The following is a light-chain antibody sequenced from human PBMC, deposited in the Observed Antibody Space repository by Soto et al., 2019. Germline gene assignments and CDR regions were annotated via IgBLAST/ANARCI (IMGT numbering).Light chain of an antibody. Sequence: DIQMTQSPSTLSGSVGDRVTITCRASQTISSWLAWYQQKPGKAPKLLIYKASTLKSGVPARFSGSGSGTEFTLTISSLEPEDFAVYYCQQRTSWPPWTFGQGPKVDIK. CDR1: QTISSW. J-gene: IGKJ1*01. CDR3: QQRTSWPPWT. V-gene: IGKV1-5*03. CDR2: KAS.